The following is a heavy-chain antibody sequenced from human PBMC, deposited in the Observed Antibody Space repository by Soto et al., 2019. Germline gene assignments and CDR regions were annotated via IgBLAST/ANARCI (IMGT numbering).Heavy chain of an antibody. Sequence: QVQLVESGGGVVQPGRSLRLSCAASGFTFSAYGMHWVRQAPGKGLEWLAMIYYDGNNKYYADSVEGRFTISRDNSKNTLYLQMSSLRAADTAVYYCARVGGTVTSDYWGQGTLVTVSS. V-gene: IGHV3-33*01. J-gene: IGHJ4*02. CDR1: GFTFSAYG. CDR3: ARVGGTVTSDY. CDR2: IYYDGNNK. D-gene: IGHD4-17*01.